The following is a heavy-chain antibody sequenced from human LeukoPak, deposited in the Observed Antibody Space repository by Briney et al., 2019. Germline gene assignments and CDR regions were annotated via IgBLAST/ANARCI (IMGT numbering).Heavy chain of an antibody. V-gene: IGHV4-39*07. CDR1: SVSISDSNYF. D-gene: IGHD2-2*02. Sequence: ASETLSLTCTVSSVSISDSNYFWGWIRQPPGKGLQWIGSIYFGGTTYYNPSLKSRVTISVDTSKNQFSLKLSSVTAADTAVYYCARGGGYQLLYDAFDIWGQGTMVTVSP. CDR2: IYFGGTT. CDR3: ARGGGYQLLYDAFDI. J-gene: IGHJ3*02.